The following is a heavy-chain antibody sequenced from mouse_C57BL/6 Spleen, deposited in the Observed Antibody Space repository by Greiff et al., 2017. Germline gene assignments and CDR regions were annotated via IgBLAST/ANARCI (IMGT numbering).Heavy chain of an antibody. Sequence: QVQLKESGAELVKPGASVKMSCKASGYTFTSYWITWVKQRPGQGLEWIGDIYPGSGSTNYNEKFKSKATLTVDTSSSTAYMQLSSLTSEDSAVXYCASPNYYGSSYWFAYWGQGTLVTVSA. D-gene: IGHD1-1*01. V-gene: IGHV1-55*01. J-gene: IGHJ3*01. CDR2: IYPGSGST. CDR1: GYTFTSYW. CDR3: ASPNYYGSSYWFAY.